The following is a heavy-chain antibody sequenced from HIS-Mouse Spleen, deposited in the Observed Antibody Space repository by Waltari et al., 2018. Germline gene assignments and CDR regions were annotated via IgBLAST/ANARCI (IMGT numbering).Heavy chain of an antibody. D-gene: IGHD6-13*01. CDR3: AREIPYSSSWYDWYFDL. CDR1: GGPISSTSYY. V-gene: IGHV4-39*07. Sequence: QLQLQESGPGLVKPSENLSLTCTVSGGPISSTSYYWGWIRQPPGKGLGWIGSIYYSGSTYYNPSLKSRVTISVDTSKNQFSLKLSSVTAADTAVYYCAREIPYSSSWYDWYFDLWGRGTLVTVSS. J-gene: IGHJ2*01. CDR2: IYYSGST.